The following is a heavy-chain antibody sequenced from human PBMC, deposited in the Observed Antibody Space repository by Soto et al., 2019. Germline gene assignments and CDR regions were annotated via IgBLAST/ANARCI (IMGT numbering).Heavy chain of an antibody. CDR1: GLTFNRYW. V-gene: IGHV3-74*01. J-gene: IGHJ5*02. CDR3: AKNQGVELVPLATVDWFDP. CDR2: INTDGSNT. Sequence: GSLRLSCAASGLTFNRYWMHWVRHAPGEGLVWVSHINTDGSNTNYADSVKGRFTISRDNSKSTVYLELNNLSAEDTAVYHCAKNQGVELVPLATVDWFDPWGQGSVVTVSS. D-gene: IGHD1-26*01.